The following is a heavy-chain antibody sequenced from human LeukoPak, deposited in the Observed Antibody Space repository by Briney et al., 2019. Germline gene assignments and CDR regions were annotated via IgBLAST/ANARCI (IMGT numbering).Heavy chain of an antibody. CDR2: IRPNSGGT. CDR3: AREPSGSGGYDY. V-gene: IGHV1-2*02. J-gene: IGHJ4*02. D-gene: IGHD3-10*01. Sequence: GASVKVSCTASGFTFSGSDMPWVRQAPGQRLEWMAWIRPNSGGTNYVQKFQGRVTVTRDTSISTDYLEISGLTSDDTALYYCAREPSGSGGYDYWGQGTLVTVPS. CDR1: GFTFSGSD.